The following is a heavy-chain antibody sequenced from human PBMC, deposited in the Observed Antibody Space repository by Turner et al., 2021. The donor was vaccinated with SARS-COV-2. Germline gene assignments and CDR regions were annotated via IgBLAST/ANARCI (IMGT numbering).Heavy chain of an antibody. V-gene: IGHV3-48*01. D-gene: IGHD4-17*01. CDR2: ISSSSSTI. CDR3: ARDVYGGNFEDY. J-gene: IGHJ4*02. CDR1: GFTFSSFG. Sequence: EVQLVESGGGLVQPGGSRELACAASGFTFSSFGMNWVRQAPGKGLEWVSYISSSSSTIYYADSAKGRFTISRDNAKNSLYLQMNSLRAEDTAVYYCARDVYGGNFEDYWGQGTLVTVSS.